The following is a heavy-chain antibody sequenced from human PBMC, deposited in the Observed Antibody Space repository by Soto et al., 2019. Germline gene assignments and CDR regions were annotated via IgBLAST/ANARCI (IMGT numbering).Heavy chain of an antibody. V-gene: IGHV3-23*01. CDR1: GFTFIAYY. J-gene: IGHJ3*01. D-gene: IGHD3-16*02. Sequence: AGSLRISCAASGFTFIAYYMTYIRKAKGKGLEWVSYISDSGDRTYYADSVKGRFTISRDRSKNTVSLQMNTLRAEDTALYYCAKDRGIIVKAGDAFDGWGQGTMVTVS. CDR3: AKDRGIIVKAGDAFDG. CDR2: ISDSGDRT.